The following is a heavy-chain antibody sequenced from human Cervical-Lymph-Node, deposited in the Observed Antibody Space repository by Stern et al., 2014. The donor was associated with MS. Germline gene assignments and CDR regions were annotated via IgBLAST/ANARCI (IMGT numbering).Heavy chain of an antibody. CDR1: GYTFSSFA. Sequence: QVQLVQSGAEVKKPGASVKVACEASGYTFSSFAIHWVRQVPGQRLEWLRWIIAGSGDTKYSQKFQDRVTITRDTSANTAYMEMSNLKSEDTAVYYCTRAFYGSQFGYWGQGTPVTVSS. D-gene: IGHD6-19*01. CDR3: TRAFYGSQFGY. CDR2: IIAGSGDT. J-gene: IGHJ4*02. V-gene: IGHV1-3*01.